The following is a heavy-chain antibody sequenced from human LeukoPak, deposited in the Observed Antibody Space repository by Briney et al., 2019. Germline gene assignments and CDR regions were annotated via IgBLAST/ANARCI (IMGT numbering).Heavy chain of an antibody. CDR1: GGSISSSTYY. D-gene: IGHD6-19*01. J-gene: IGHJ5*02. Sequence: PSETLSLTCTVSGGSISSSTYYWGWIRQPPGKGLEWIGNIYYSGSTYYSPSLKSRVTISVDTSKNQLSLKLIAVTAADRAVYYCARHGNSGWYSWFDPWGQGTLVTVSS. V-gene: IGHV4-39*01. CDR2: IYYSGST. CDR3: ARHGNSGWYSWFDP.